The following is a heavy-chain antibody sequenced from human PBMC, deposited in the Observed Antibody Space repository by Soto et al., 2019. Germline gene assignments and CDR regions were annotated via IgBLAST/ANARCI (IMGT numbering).Heavy chain of an antibody. CDR2: INHSGST. Sequence: QVHLQQWGARLLKPSETLSLTCAVYGGSFSNNFWSWIRQTPGKGLEWIGEINHSGSTKYNPSLKSRVTTSKDMSRNQFSLRMSSVTAADTALYYCVRGPAGSGWSYDYWGQGTLVTVSS. J-gene: IGHJ4*02. CDR1: GGSFSNNF. D-gene: IGHD6-19*01. CDR3: VRGPAGSGWSYDY. V-gene: IGHV4-34*01.